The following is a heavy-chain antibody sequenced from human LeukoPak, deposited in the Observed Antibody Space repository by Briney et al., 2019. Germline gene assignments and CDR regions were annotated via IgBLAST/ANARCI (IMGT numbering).Heavy chain of an antibody. V-gene: IGHV1-8*03. J-gene: IGHJ5*02. CDR3: ARMRSGSYSMYNWFDP. Sequence: ASVKVSWKASGYTFTSYDINWVRQATGQGLECMGWMNPNSGNTGYAQKFQGRVTITRNTSISTAYMELSSLRSEDTAVYYCARMRSGSYSMYNWFDPWGQGTLVTVSS. CDR2: MNPNSGNT. D-gene: IGHD1-26*01. CDR1: GYTFTSYD.